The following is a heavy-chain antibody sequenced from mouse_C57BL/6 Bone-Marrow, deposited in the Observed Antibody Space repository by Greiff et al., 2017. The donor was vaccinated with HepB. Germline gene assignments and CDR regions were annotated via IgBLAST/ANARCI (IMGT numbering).Heavy chain of an antibody. CDR3: VRQGLLRLFPY. Sequence: EVKLMESGGGLVQPKGSLKLSCAASGFSFNTYAMNWVRQAPGKGLEWVARIRSKSNNYATYYADSVKDRFTISRDDSESMLYLQMNNLKTEDTAMYYCVRQGLLRLFPYWGQGTLVTVSA. D-gene: IGHD1-1*01. CDR2: IRSKSNNYAT. V-gene: IGHV10-1*01. J-gene: IGHJ3*01. CDR1: GFSFNTYA.